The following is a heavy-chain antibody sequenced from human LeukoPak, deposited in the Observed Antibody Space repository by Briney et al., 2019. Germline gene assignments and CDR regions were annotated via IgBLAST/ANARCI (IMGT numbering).Heavy chain of an antibody. V-gene: IGHV3-23*01. CDR2: ISGSGGST. CDR3: AKDLKGTMDYVYDY. CDR1: GFTFSSYA. Sequence: GGSLRLSCAASGFTFSSYAMSWVRQAPGKGLEWVSAISGSGGSTYYADSVKGRFTISRDNSKNTLYLRMNSLRAEDTAVYYCAKDLKGTMDYVYDYWGQGTLVTVSS. J-gene: IGHJ4*02. D-gene: IGHD1/OR15-1a*01.